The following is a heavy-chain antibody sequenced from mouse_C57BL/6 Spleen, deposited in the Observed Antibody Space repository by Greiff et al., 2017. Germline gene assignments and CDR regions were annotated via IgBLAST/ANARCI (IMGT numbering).Heavy chain of an antibody. J-gene: IGHJ1*03. CDR1: GYTFTSYW. CDR2: IDPSDSET. CDR3: AKEYYGSSFGDFDV. Sequence: VQLQQPGAELVRPGSSVKLSCKASGYTFTSYWMHWVKQRPIQGLEWIGHIDPSDSETHYNQKFKDKATLTVDKSSSTADMQLSSLTSEDSAVXYCAKEYYGSSFGDFDVWGTGTTVTVSS. D-gene: IGHD1-1*01. V-gene: IGHV1-52*01.